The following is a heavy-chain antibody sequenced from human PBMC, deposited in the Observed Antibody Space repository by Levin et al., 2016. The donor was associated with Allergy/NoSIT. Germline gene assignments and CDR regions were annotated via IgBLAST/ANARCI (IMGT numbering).Heavy chain of an antibody. CDR1: GYTFTSYY. V-gene: IGHV1-8*02. CDR3: ARGFQYSACGY. CDR2: MNPNSGNT. J-gene: IGHJ4*02. D-gene: IGHD6-6*01. Sequence: ASVKVSCKASGYTFTSYYMHWVRQAPGQGPEWMGWMNPNSGNTGYAQKFQGRVTMTRNTSVTTAYMELSGLTSEDTAVYFCARGFQYSACGYWGQGTLVTVSS.